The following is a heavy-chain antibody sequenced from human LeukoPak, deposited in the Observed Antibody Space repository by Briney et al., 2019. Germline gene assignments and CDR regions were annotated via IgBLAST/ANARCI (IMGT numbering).Heavy chain of an antibody. CDR2: IYPGDSDT. V-gene: IGHV5-51*01. CDR1: GYSFTSYW. D-gene: IGHD2-2*01. CDR3: ARLSGCSSTSCYRTEYFQH. J-gene: IGHJ1*01. Sequence: GESLKISCKGSGYSFTSYWIGWVRQMPGKGLEWMGIIYPGDSDTRYSPSFQGQVTISADKSISTAYLQWSSLKASDTAMYYCARLSGCSSTSCYRTEYFQHWGQGTLVTVSS.